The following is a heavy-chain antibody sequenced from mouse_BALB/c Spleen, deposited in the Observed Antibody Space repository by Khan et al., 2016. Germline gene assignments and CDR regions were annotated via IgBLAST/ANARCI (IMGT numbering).Heavy chain of an antibody. CDR3: ARDGWDYYAMDY. V-gene: IGHV2-6-7*01. CDR2: IWGDGST. D-gene: IGHD2-2*01. J-gene: IGHJ4*01. CDR1: GFSINAYG. Sequence: QVQLKQSGPGLVAPSQSLSITCTVSGFSINAYGVNWVRQPPGKGLEWMGMIWGDGSTDYNSALKSRLNITKDNSKSQVFLKMNRLQTDDAAEYYCARDGWDYYAMDYWGQGTSVTVSS.